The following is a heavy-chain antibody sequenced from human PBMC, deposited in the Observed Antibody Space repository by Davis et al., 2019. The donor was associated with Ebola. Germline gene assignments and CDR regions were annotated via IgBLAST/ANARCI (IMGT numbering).Heavy chain of an antibody. CDR1: GFSVTTDGVG. Sequence: SGPTLVKPTQTLTLTCIFSGFSVTTDGVGVGWIRQPPGTAPEWLAVIYWDDDKRYSPSLKSRLTIKRDISKKQVVLTMTNVAPVDTATYFCVRYNSSGPYLPYYFGLDVWGQGTTVTVSS. J-gene: IGHJ6*02. CDR2: IYWDDDK. V-gene: IGHV2-5*02. D-gene: IGHD3-22*01. CDR3: VRYNSSGPYLPYYFGLDV.